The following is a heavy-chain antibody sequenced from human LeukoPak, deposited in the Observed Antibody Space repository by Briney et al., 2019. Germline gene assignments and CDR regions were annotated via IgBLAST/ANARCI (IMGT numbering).Heavy chain of an antibody. V-gene: IGHV1-69*13. D-gene: IGHD3-10*01. Sequence: SVKVSCKASGYTFTSYAVSWVRQAPGQGLEWMGGITPIFGTANYAQKFQGRVTITADESTSTAYMELSSLRSEDTAVYYCARWSLDYGSGSYSSLGDYWGQGTLVTVSS. CDR2: ITPIFGTA. CDR1: GYTFTSYA. CDR3: ARWSLDYGSGSYSSLGDY. J-gene: IGHJ4*02.